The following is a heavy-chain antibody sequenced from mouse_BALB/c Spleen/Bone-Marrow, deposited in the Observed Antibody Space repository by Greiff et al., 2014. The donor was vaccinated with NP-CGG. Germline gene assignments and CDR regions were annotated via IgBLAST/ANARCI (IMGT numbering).Heavy chain of an antibody. V-gene: IGHV2-9*02. CDR3: ARITTATGAMDY. J-gene: IGHJ4*01. CDR2: IWADGRT. CDR1: GFSLTNYG. Sequence: VQLVESGPGLVAPSQSLSITCTVSGFSLTNYGVHWVRQPPGKGLEWLGVIWADGRTNYNSALMSRLSISKDNSKDQVFFKMNSLQTDGTAMYYCARITTATGAMDYWGQGTSVTVSS. D-gene: IGHD1-2*01.